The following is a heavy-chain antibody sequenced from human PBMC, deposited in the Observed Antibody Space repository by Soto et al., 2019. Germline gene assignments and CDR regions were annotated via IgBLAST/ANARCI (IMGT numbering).Heavy chain of an antibody. J-gene: IGHJ5*02. V-gene: IGHV4-59*01. CDR2: IYYSGST. Sequence: SETLSLTCTVSGGSISSYYWSWIRQPPGKGLEWIGYIYYSGSTNYNPSLKSRVTISADTSKNQFSLKLSSVTAADTAVYYCARVGGINWFDPWGQGTLVTVSS. D-gene: IGHD3-16*01. CDR3: ARVGGINWFDP. CDR1: GGSISSYY.